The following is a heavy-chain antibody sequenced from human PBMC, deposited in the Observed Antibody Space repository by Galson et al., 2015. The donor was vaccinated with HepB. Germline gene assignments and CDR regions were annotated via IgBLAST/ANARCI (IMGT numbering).Heavy chain of an antibody. CDR1: GGSFSGYY. CDR2: INHSGST. J-gene: IGHJ5*02. V-gene: IGHV4-34*01. Sequence: SETLSLTCAVYGGSFSGYYWSWIRQPPGKGLEWIGEINHSGSTNYNPSLKSRVTISVDTSKNQFSLKLSSVTAADTAVYYCARGVSRARYNWNVPPWFDPWGQGTLVTVSS. CDR3: ARGVSRARYNWNVPPWFDP. D-gene: IGHD1-20*01.